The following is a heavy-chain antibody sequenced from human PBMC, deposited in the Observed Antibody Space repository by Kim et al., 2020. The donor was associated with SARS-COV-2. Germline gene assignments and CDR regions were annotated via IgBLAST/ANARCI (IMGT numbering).Heavy chain of an antibody. CDR2: IIPIFGTA. J-gene: IGHJ6*02. CDR1: GGTFSSYA. D-gene: IGHD5-18*01. CDR3: ARDNRGRSGYSLGRYYYYGMDV. Sequence: SVKVSCKASGGTFSSYAISWVRQAPGQGLEWMGGIIPIFGTANYAQKFQGRVTITADESTSTAYMELSSLRSEDTAVYYCARDNRGRSGYSLGRYYYYGMDVWGQGTTVTVSS. V-gene: IGHV1-69*13.